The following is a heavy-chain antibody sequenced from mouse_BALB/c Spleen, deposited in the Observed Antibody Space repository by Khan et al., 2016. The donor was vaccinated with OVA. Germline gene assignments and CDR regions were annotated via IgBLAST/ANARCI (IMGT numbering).Heavy chain of an antibody. V-gene: IGHV2-9-2*01. D-gene: IGHD2-14*01. J-gene: IGHJ2*01. CDR1: GFSLTSYD. Sequence: VELVESGPGLVAPSQSLSITCTVSGFSLTSYDISWIRQPPGKGLEWLGVIWTGGGTNYNSAFMSRLSISKDNSKSQVFLKMNSLQTDDTAIYYCVRDYRYDDYFYFWGPGTTLTVSS. CDR3: VRDYRYDDYFYF. CDR2: IWTGGGT.